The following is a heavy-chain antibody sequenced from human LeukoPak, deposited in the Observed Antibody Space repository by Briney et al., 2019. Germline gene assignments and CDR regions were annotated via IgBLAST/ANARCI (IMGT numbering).Heavy chain of an antibody. CDR3: ARVLRYCSGGNCYSGGLGYMDV. CDR1: GFTFSSYW. V-gene: IGHV3-7*01. CDR2: VNEDGSET. J-gene: IGHJ6*03. D-gene: IGHD2-15*01. Sequence: PGGSLRLSCTASGFTFSSYWMSWARQAPGKGLEWVAHVNEDGSETYYVDSVKGRFTISRDNAKNSLNLQINSLRDEDTAVYHCARVLRYCSGGNCYSGGLGYMDVWGKGTTVTISS.